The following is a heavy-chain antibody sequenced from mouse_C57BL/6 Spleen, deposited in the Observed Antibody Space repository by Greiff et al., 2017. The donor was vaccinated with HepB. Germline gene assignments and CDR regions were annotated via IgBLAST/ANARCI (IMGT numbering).Heavy chain of an antibody. CDR1: GFTFSNYW. CDR2: IRLKSDNYAT. Sequence: EVKLQESGGGLVQPGGSMKLSCVASGFTFSNYWMNWVRQSPEKGLEWVAQIRLKSDNYATHYAESVKGRFTISRDDSKSSVYLQMNNLRAEDTGIYYCTVPSYYDYDGFAYWGQGTLVTVSA. J-gene: IGHJ3*01. V-gene: IGHV6-3*01. CDR3: TVPSYYDYDGFAY. D-gene: IGHD2-4*01.